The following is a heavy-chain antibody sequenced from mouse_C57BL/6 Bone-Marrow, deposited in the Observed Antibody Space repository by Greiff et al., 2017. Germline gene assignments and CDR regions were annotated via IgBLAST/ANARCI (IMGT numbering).Heavy chain of an antibody. D-gene: IGHD2-13*01. CDR1: GYTFTDYN. V-gene: IGHV1-22*01. CDR3: ARLGDCPWFAY. J-gene: IGHJ3*01. Sequence: SGPELVKPGASVKMSCKASGYTFTDYNMHWVKQSHGKSLEWIGYINPNNGGTSYNQKFKGKATFTVNKSSSTAYMELRSLTSEDTAVYYCARLGDCPWFAYWGQGTLVTVSA. CDR2: INPNNGGT.